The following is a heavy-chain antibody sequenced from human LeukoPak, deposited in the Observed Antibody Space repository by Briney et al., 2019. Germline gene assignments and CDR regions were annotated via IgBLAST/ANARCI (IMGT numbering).Heavy chain of an antibody. CDR1: GFTFKNYG. J-gene: IGHJ3*01. D-gene: IGHD6-6*01. V-gene: IGHV3-23*01. Sequence: GGSQRLSCAASGFTFKNYGMSWVRQVPGQGLEWVSAIDGGGGDTYYADSVKGRFTISRDNSKNTLGLQMNSPRVEDTAVYYCVRTAYSSSSRGAFDVWGQGTMVTVSS. CDR2: IDGGGGDT. CDR3: VRTAYSSSSRGAFDV.